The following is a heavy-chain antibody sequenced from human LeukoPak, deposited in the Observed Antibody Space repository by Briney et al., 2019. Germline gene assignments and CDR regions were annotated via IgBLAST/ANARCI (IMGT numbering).Heavy chain of an antibody. D-gene: IGHD5-18*01. Sequence: GSVKVSCKASGGTFSSYAISWVRQAPGQGLEWMGWINPNSGGTNYAQKFQGRVTMTRDTSISTAYMELSRLRSDDTAVYYCAGVRGYSYGFDYWGQGTLVTVSS. CDR2: INPNSGGT. V-gene: IGHV1-2*02. J-gene: IGHJ4*02. CDR1: GGTFSSYA. CDR3: AGVRGYSYGFDY.